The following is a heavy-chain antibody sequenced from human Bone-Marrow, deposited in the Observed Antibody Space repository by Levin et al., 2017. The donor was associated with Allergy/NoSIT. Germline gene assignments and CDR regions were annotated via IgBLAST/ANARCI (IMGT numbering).Heavy chain of an antibody. CDR2: IYTGGTT. V-gene: IGHV3-66*01. CDR3: AREPDPTYCTTSSCYETEAFDI. Sequence: PGGSLRLSCAASGLTVSTNYMTWVRQAPGKGLEWVAVIYTGGTTYYADSVRGRFTISRDNSKNTLFLQMDSLRGEDTAVYFCAREPDPTYCTTSSCYETEAFDIWGQGTMVAVSS. CDR1: GLTVSTNY. D-gene: IGHD2-2*01. J-gene: IGHJ3*02.